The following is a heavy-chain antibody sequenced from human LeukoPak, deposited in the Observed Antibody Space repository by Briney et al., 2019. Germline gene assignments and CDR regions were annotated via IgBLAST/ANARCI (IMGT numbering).Heavy chain of an antibody. CDR2: IYYSGST. V-gene: IGHV4-31*03. D-gene: IGHD3-9*01. J-gene: IGHJ3*02. CDR1: GGSISSGGYY. CDR3: ASADYDMAFDI. Sequence: SQTLSLTCTVSGGSISSGGYYWSWIRQHPGKGLEWIGYIYYSGSTDYNPSFKSRFTMSVDTSKNQFSLKLSSVTAADTAVYYCASADYDMAFDIWGQGTMVTVSS.